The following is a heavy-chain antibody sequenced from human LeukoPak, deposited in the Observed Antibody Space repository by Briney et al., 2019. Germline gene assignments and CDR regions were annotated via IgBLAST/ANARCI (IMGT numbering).Heavy chain of an antibody. D-gene: IGHD2-15*01. CDR2: IGTAGDP. CDR1: GFTFSSYD. V-gene: IGHV3-13*05. Sequence: GGSLRLSCAASGFTFSSYDMHWVRQATGKGLEWVSAIGTAGDPYYPGSVKGRFTISRENAKNSLYLQMNSLRAGDTAVYYCARDKLYCSGGSCYYYGMDVWGQGTTVTVSS. J-gene: IGHJ6*02. CDR3: ARDKLYCSGGSCYYYGMDV.